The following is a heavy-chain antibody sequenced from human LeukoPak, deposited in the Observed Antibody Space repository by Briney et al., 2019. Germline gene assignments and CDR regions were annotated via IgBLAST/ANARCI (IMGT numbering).Heavy chain of an antibody. CDR1: GFTFDDYA. V-gene: IGHV3-43*02. CDR2: ISGDGGTT. Sequence: GGSLTLSCAPSGFTFDDYAMHWVRQAPGKGLEWVSLISGDGGTTYYADSVKGRFTISRDNSKNSLYLQMNSLRTEDTALYYCAKDYYYYGMDVWGQGTTVTVSS. CDR3: AKDYYYYGMDV. J-gene: IGHJ6*02.